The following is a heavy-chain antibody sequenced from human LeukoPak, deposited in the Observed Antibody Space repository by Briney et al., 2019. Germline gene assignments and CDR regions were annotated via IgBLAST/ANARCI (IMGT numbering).Heavy chain of an antibody. V-gene: IGHV4-39*07. Sequence: PSETLSLTCTVSGGSISSATYCWSWIRQPPGKGLEWIGEINHSGSTNYNPSLKSRVTISVDTSKNQFSLKLSSVTAADTAVYYCARPSGGYNYLIPPRRRSYYFDYWGQGTLVTVSS. CDR1: GGSISSATYC. CDR3: ARPSGGYNYLIPPRRRSYYFDY. J-gene: IGHJ4*02. D-gene: IGHD5-24*01. CDR2: INHSGST.